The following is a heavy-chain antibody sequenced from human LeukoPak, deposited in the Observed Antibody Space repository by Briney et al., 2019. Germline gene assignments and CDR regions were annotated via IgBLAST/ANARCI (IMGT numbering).Heavy chain of an antibody. Sequence: PGGSLRLSCAASGFTFSSYSMNWVRQAPGKGLEWVSSFSSSSSYIYYADSVEGRFTISRDNAKNSLYLQMNSLRAEDTAVYYCASEGAAASVYMDVWGKGTTVTVSS. CDR1: GFTFSSYS. V-gene: IGHV3-21*01. J-gene: IGHJ6*03. D-gene: IGHD6-13*01. CDR2: FSSSSSYI. CDR3: ASEGAAASVYMDV.